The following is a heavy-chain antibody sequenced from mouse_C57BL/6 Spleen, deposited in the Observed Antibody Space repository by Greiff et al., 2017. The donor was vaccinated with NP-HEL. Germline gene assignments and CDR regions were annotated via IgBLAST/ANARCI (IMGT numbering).Heavy chain of an antibody. CDR2: IHPNSGST. CDR3: ASGGYAADAKDY. J-gene: IGHJ4*01. D-gene: IGHD2-2*01. Sequence: QVQLQQPGAELVKPGASVKLSCKASGYTFTSYWMHWVKQRPGQGLEWIGMIHPNSGSTNYNEKFKSKATLTVDKSSSTAYMQLSSLHSADFAVFVCASGGYAADAKDYRGQGTSVTVSS. V-gene: IGHV1-64*01. CDR1: GYTFTSYW.